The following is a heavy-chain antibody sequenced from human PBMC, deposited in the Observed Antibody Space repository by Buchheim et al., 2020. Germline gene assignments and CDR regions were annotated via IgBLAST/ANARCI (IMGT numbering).Heavy chain of an antibody. CDR2: INPSGGIG. D-gene: IGHD1-7*01. J-gene: IGHJ5*02. Sequence: QVQLVQSGAEVKKPGASVKVSCKASGYIFTSYYIHWVRQAPGQGLEWMGIINPSGGIGTYAQKFQGRVTMTRDTSTSTVYMELSSLRSEDTAVYYCARVNREYSNNWYFWPWGQGTL. CDR3: ARVNREYSNNWYFWP. V-gene: IGHV1-46*03. CDR1: GYIFTSYY.